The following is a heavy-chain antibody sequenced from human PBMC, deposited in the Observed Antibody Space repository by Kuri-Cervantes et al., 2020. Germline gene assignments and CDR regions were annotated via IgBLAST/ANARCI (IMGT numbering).Heavy chain of an antibody. D-gene: IGHD5-24*01. CDR3: VRDSNWAFDL. V-gene: IGHV3-9*01. CDR2: ISWNSGSI. CDR1: GFTFDDYA. Sequence: SLKISCAASGFTFDDYAMRWVRQAPGKGLEWVSGISWNSGSIGYADSVKGRFTISRDNAKNSVNLQMDNLRVDDTALYYCVRDSNWAFDLWGQGTMVTVSS. J-gene: IGHJ3*01.